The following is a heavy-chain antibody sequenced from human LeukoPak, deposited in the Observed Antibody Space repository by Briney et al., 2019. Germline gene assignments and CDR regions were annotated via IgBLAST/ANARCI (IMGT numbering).Heavy chain of an antibody. J-gene: IGHJ3*02. D-gene: IGHD6-6*01. CDR1: GFTFSSYG. Sequence: GGSLRLSCAASGFTFSSYGMHWVRQAPGKGLEWVANIKQDGSEKYYVDSVKGRFTISRDNAKNSLYLQMNSLRSEDTAVYYCARGVRPDIWGQGTMVTVSS. CDR3: ARGVRPDI. V-gene: IGHV3-7*03. CDR2: IKQDGSEK.